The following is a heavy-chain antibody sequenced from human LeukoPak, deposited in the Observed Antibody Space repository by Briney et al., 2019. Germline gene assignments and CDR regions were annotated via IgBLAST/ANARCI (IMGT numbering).Heavy chain of an antibody. Sequence: PSQTLSLTCTVSGGSISSGGYYWSWIRQHPGKGLERIGYIYYSGSTYYNPSLKSRVTISVDTSKNQFSLKLSSVTAADTAVYYCAREVGRYCSSTSCYDDAFDIWGQGTMVTVSS. J-gene: IGHJ3*02. D-gene: IGHD2-2*01. CDR2: IYYSGST. CDR1: GGSISSGGYY. CDR3: AREVGRYCSSTSCYDDAFDI. V-gene: IGHV4-31*03.